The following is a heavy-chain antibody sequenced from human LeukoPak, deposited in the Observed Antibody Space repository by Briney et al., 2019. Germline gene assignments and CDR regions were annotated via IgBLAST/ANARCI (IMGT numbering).Heavy chain of an antibody. V-gene: IGHV3-53*01. CDR1: GFTVSSNY. CDR3: AIYYYDSSGYRTFDY. J-gene: IGHJ4*02. Sequence: GGSLRLSCAASGFTVSSNYMSWVRQTPGKGLEWVSVIYSGGNTYHADSVKGRFTISRDSSKNTLYLQMNSLRAEDTAVYYCAIYYYDSSGYRTFDYWGQGTLVTVSS. CDR2: IYSGGNT. D-gene: IGHD3-22*01.